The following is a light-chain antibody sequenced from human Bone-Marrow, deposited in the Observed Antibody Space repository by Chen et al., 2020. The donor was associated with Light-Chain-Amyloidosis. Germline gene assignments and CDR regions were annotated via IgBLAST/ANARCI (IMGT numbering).Light chain of an antibody. CDR3: SSYTITNTLV. J-gene: IGLJ1*01. CDR2: EVT. V-gene: IGLV2-14*01. Sequence: QSDLTQPASVSGSPGQSITISCTGTSSDVGGDNHVSWYQQHPDKAPKLMIYEVTNRPSWVPARFSGSTSDNTASLTISGLQTEDEADYFCSSYTITNTLVFGSGTRVTVL. CDR1: SSDVGGDNH.